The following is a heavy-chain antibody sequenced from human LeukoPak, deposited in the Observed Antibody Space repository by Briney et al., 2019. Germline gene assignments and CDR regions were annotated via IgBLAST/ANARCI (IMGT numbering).Heavy chain of an antibody. D-gene: IGHD1-26*01. CDR2: IDPSSGST. Sequence: ASVTVSCKTSGYTFTDPAYHLHWVRQAPGQGLEWMGRIDPSSGSTTYAQDLQGRVAMTWATSISTAYMDLTRLRADDTAVYYCARDNRGSLDYWGQGTQVTVSS. CDR3: ARDNRGSLDY. CDR1: GYTFTDPAYH. V-gene: IGHV1-2*06. J-gene: IGHJ4*02.